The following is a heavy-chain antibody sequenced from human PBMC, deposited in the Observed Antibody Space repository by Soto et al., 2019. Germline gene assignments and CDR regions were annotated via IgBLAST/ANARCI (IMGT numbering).Heavy chain of an antibody. D-gene: IGHD3-16*01. CDR2: IYWYDDK. CDR3: AHKSGLRFGEVSRGHWFDP. Sequence: QITLKESGPTLVKPTQTLTLTCTCSGFSISTSEVGEGWIRQRPGEALEWLGLIYWYDDKRSSPSLKSRITITKETSKNQVVLTMTNMDPVDTATYYCAHKSGLRFGEVSRGHWFDPWGQGTLVTFSS. CDR1: GFSISTSEVG. J-gene: IGHJ5*02. V-gene: IGHV2-5*01.